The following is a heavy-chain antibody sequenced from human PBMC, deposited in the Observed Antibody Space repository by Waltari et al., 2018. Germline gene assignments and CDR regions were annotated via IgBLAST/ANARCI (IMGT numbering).Heavy chain of an antibody. Sequence: QVQLQESGPGLVKPSETLSLTCAVSGYSISSGYYWGWIRQPPGKGLEWIGSIYHSGGTYYNPTLNSRVTRSVDTSKNQCSLKLSAVTAADTAVYYCARHQGYGTGGVCDTTSPYFDYWGQGTLVTVSS. J-gene: IGHJ4*02. D-gene: IGHD2-8*02. CDR2: IYHSGGT. V-gene: IGHV4-38-2*01. CDR1: GYSISSGYY. CDR3: ARHQGYGTGGVCDTTSPYFDY.